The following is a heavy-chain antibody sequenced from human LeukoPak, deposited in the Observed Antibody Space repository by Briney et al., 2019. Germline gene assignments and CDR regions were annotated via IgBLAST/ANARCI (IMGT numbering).Heavy chain of an antibody. V-gene: IGHV3-74*01. J-gene: IGHJ4*02. CDR2: INSDGSIT. CDR1: GFTFSSYW. D-gene: IGHD3-10*01. Sequence: GGSLRLSCAASGFTFSSYWMHWVRQAPGKGLVWVSRINSDGSITSYADSVKGRFTISRDNAKNTLYLQMNSLRAEDTAVYYCGAELWFGELFSGTDYWGQGTLVTVSS. CDR3: GAELWFGELFSGTDY.